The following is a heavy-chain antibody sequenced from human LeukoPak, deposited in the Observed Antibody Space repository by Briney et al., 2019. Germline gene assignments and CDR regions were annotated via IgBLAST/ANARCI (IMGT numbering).Heavy chain of an antibody. CDR1: GFTFSSYA. Sequence: RGSLRLSCAASGFTFSSYAMSWVRHAPGKGLEWVSAISCSGGSTYYADSVKGRFTISRDNSKNTLYLQMNSLRAEDTAVSYCAKDLYYSSSSCHDYWGQGTLVTVSS. CDR2: ISCSGGST. CDR3: AKDLYYSSSSCHDY. J-gene: IGHJ4*02. D-gene: IGHD2-2*01. V-gene: IGHV3-23*01.